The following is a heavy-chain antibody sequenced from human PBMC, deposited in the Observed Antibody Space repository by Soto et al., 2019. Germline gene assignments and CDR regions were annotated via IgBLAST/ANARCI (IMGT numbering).Heavy chain of an antibody. Sequence: PGWSLRLSCAASGFTFSSYGMHLVRQAPGKGLEWVAFIWYDGSNKYYADSVKGRFTISRDNSKNTLYLQMNSLRAEDTAVYYCARGLAYGDYIACWGKGTLVTVSS. V-gene: IGHV3-33*01. CDR3: ARGLAYGDYIAC. CDR1: GFTFSSYG. CDR2: IWYDGSNK. D-gene: IGHD4-17*01. J-gene: IGHJ4*02.